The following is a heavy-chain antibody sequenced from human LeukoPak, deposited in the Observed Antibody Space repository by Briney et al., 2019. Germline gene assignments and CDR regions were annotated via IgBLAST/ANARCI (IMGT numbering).Heavy chain of an antibody. CDR1: GFTFSSYA. CDR3: ARCWLAAAPSYYYYGMDV. CDR2: ISYDGSNK. D-gene: IGHD6-13*01. J-gene: IGHJ6*04. Sequence: PGGSLRLSCAASGFTFSSYAMHWVRQAPGKGLEGVAVISYDGSNKYYADSVKGRFTISRDNSKNTLYLQMNSLRAEDTAVYYCARCWLAAAPSYYYYGMDVWGKGTTVTVS. V-gene: IGHV3-30*04.